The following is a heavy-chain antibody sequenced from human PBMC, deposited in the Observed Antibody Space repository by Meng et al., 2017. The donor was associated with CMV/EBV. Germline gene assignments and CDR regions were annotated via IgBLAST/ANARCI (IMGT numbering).Heavy chain of an antibody. D-gene: IGHD5-12*01. CDR1: GGSFSGYY. J-gene: IGHJ6*02. CDR3: ARLSRWLRMGYGMDV. Sequence: SETLSLTCAVYGGSFSGYYWSWIRQPPGKGLEWIGEINHSGSTNYNPSLKSRVTISVDTSENQFSLKPSSVAAADTAVYYCARLSRWLRMGYGMDVWGQGTTVTVSS. V-gene: IGHV4-34*01. CDR2: INHSGST.